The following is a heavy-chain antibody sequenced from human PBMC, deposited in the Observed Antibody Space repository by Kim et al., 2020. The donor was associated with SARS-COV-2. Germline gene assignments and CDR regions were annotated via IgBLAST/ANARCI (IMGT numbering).Heavy chain of an antibody. J-gene: IGHJ5*02. CDR3: AREVVFALIDP. D-gene: IGHD2-2*01. V-gene: IGHV4-59*13. CDR1: GCSISSYY. CDR2: IYYSGST. Sequence: SETLSLTCAVSGCSISSYYWSWIRQPPGKGLEWIGYIYYSGSTNSNPALKSRVTIPVNTSKNQFSQKLSSVTAADTAVYYCAREVVFALIDPWGQGTLVTVSS.